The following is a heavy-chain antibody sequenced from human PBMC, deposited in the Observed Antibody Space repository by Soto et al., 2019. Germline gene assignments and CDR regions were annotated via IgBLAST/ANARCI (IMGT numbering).Heavy chain of an antibody. V-gene: IGHV3-9*01. CDR3: AKGKESTAADYYYALDV. D-gene: IGHD1-1*01. Sequence: GGSLRLSCAASGFTFDDYAMHWVRQPPGKGLEWVSGISWNSGSRGYADSVKGRFTISRDNAKNSLYLQINSLRAGDTALYYCAKGKESTAADYYYALDVWGQGTTVTVSS. CDR2: ISWNSGSR. CDR1: GFTFDDYA. J-gene: IGHJ6*02.